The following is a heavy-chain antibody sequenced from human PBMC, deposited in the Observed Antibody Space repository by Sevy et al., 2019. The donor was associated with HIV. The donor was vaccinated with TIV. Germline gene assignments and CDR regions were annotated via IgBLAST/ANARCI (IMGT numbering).Heavy chain of an antibody. V-gene: IGHV1-24*01. CDR2: FDPEDGET. CDR3: ATTKDYYENSGYPFDD. D-gene: IGHD3-22*01. Sequence: ASGKVSCKVSGYALTKLSMNWVRQAPGKGLEWMGTFDPEDGETIYAQNFQGRVTMTEDTSTDTAYMELSSLRSEDTAVYYCATTKDYYENSGYPFDDWGQGTLVTVSS. J-gene: IGHJ4*02. CDR1: GYALTKLS.